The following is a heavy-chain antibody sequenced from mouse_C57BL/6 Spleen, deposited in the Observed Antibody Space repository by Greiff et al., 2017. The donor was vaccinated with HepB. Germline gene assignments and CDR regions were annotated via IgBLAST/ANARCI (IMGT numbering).Heavy chain of an antibody. CDR1: GFTFSSYA. Sequence: EVQRVESGGGLVKPGGSLKLSCAASGFTFSSYAMSWVRQTPEKRLEWVATISDGGSYTYYPDNVKGRFTISRDNAKNNLYLQMSHLKSEDTAMYYCARDGGGSSYDWYFDVWGTGTTVTVSS. CDR2: ISDGGSYT. D-gene: IGHD1-1*01. J-gene: IGHJ1*03. V-gene: IGHV5-4*01. CDR3: ARDGGGSSYDWYFDV.